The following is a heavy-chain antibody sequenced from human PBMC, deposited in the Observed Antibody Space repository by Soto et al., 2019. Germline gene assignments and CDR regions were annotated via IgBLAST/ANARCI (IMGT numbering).Heavy chain of an antibody. Sequence: PSETLSLTCTVSGGSLSPHFWSWIRQPPGKGLEWIGYIYYSGSTNYNPSLKSRATLSVDTSKNQFSLDLSSVTAADTALYYCARGWSSDYCYFDYWGQGALVTVSS. D-gene: IGHD4-17*01. V-gene: IGHV4-59*11. CDR1: GGSLSPHF. CDR3: ARGWSSDYCYFDY. CDR2: IYYSGST. J-gene: IGHJ4*02.